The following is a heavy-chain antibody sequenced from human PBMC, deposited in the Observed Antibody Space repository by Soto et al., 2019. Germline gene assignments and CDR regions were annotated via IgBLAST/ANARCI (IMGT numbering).Heavy chain of an antibody. D-gene: IGHD4-17*01. CDR1: GFTFSSYS. V-gene: IGHV3-48*02. CDR3: ARDRDYRDLTRNWFDP. Sequence: EVQLVEYGGGLVQPGGSLRLAGAASGFTFSSYSVNWWRQGPGKGLEWVSYISSGSSTTYYADSVMGRFTISRDNAKNSLYLQMNSLRDEDTAVYSCARDRDYRDLTRNWFDPWGQGTLVTVSS. J-gene: IGHJ5*02. CDR2: ISSGSSTT.